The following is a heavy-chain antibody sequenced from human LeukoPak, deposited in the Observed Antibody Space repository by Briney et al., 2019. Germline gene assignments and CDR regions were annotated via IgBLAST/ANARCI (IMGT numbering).Heavy chain of an antibody. CDR3: ARGYYDFWSGYLPHNWFDP. V-gene: IGHV1-18*01. J-gene: IGHJ5*02. Sequence: GASVKVSCKASGYTFTSYGISWVRQAPGQGLEWMGWISAYNGNTNYAQKLQGRVTMTTDTSTSTAYMELRSLRSDDTAVYYCARGYYDFWSGYLPHNWFDPWGQGTLVTVSS. D-gene: IGHD3-3*01. CDR2: ISAYNGNT. CDR1: GYTFTSYG.